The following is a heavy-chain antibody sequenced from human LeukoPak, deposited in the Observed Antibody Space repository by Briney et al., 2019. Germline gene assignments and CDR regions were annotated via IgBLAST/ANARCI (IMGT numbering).Heavy chain of an antibody. CDR1: GVTVSSNY. V-gene: IGHV3-66*01. Sequence: PGGSLRLSCAASGVTVSSNYMSWVRQAPGKGLEWVSVLYSGGNTYYADSVQGRFTISRDNSRNTLYLQMNSLRVEDTAVYYCATEGFRGVLFHIWGQGTVVTVSS. CDR2: LYSGGNT. CDR3: ATEGFRGVLFHI. D-gene: IGHD3-10*01. J-gene: IGHJ3*02.